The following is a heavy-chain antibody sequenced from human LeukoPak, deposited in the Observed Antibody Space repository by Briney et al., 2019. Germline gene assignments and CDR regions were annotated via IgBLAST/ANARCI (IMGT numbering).Heavy chain of an antibody. Sequence: GGSLRLSCAASGFTLSSYSMNWVRQAPGKGLEWVSYISSSSSTIYYADSVKGRFTISRDNAKNSLYLQMNSLRAEDTAVYYCARVRAVTSFYYYYMDVWGKGTTVTVSS. D-gene: IGHD4-11*01. CDR2: ISSSSSTI. J-gene: IGHJ6*03. CDR3: ARVRAVTSFYYYYMDV. V-gene: IGHV3-48*01. CDR1: GFTLSSYS.